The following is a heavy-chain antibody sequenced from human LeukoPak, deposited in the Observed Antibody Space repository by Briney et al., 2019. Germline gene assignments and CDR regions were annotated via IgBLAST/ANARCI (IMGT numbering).Heavy chain of an antibody. J-gene: IGHJ4*02. V-gene: IGHV1-18*01. D-gene: IGHD2-2*01. Sequence: VASVKVSCKASGYTFTSYGISWVGQAPGQGLEWMGWISAYNGNTNYAQKLQGRVTMTTDTSTSTAYMELRSLRSDDTAVYYCAKEEGYCSSTSCYGQAPYWGQGTLVTVSS. CDR2: ISAYNGNT. CDR1: GYTFTSYG. CDR3: AKEEGYCSSTSCYGQAPY.